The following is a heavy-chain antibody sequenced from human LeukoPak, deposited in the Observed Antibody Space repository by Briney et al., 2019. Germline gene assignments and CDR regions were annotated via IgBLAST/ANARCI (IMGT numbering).Heavy chain of an antibody. CDR3: ARAPTAGTQIFSWFDP. V-gene: IGHV4-34*01. CDR1: GGSFSGYY. Sequence: SETLSLTCAVYGGSFSGYYWSWIRQPPGKGLEWIGEINHSGSTNYNPSLKSRVTISVDTSKNQFSLKLSSVTAADTAVYYCARAPTAGTQIFSWFDPWGQGTLVTVSS. D-gene: IGHD6-13*01. J-gene: IGHJ5*02. CDR2: INHSGST.